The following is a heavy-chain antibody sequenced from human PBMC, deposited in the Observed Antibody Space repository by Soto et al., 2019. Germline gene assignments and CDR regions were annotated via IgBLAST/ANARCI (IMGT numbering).Heavy chain of an antibody. Sequence: QVQLQESGPGLVKPSETLSLTCPVSGGSISSYYWSWIRQPPGKGLGWIGYIYYSGSTNYNPSIKSRVTISVDTSKNQCSLKLSSVTAADTAVYYCARRVEWLYSRNWFDPWGQGTLVTVSS. CDR3: ARRVEWLYSRNWFDP. V-gene: IGHV4-59*08. CDR2: IYYSGST. CDR1: GGSISSYY. D-gene: IGHD3-3*01. J-gene: IGHJ5*02.